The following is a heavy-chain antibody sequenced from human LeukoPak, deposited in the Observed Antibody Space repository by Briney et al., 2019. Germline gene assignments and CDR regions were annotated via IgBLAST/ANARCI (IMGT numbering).Heavy chain of an antibody. CDR3: ARHDGRQKYFNV. CDR2: IYYSGST. J-gene: IGHJ4*02. D-gene: IGHD3-9*01. Sequence: SETLSLTCTVSGGSMTTYYWSWIRQTPGKGPEWIGYIYYSGSTNYNPSLKSRVTISVDTSKKQFSLKLTSVTAADTAVYYCARHDGRQKYFNVWGQGTLVTVSS. V-gene: IGHV4-59*08. CDR1: GGSMTTYY.